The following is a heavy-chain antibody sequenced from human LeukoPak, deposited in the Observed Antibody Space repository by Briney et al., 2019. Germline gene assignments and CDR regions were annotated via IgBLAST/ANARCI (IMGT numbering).Heavy chain of an antibody. V-gene: IGHV5-51*01. D-gene: IGHD3-22*01. CDR1: GYSFTSYW. Sequence: GESLKISCKGSGYSFTSYWIGWVRQMPGKGLEWMGIIYPGDSDTRYSPSFQGQVTISADKSISTASLQWSSLKASDTAMYYCGRLGYSSGYSYPSNFDYWGQGTLVTVSS. CDR2: IYPGDSDT. CDR3: GRLGYSSGYSYPSNFDY. J-gene: IGHJ4*02.